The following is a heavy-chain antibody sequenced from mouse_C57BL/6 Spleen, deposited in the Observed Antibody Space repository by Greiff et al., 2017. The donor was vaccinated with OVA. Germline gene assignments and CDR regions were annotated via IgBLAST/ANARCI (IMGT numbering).Heavy chain of an antibody. CDR3: ARDYYGRGYFDV. J-gene: IGHJ1*03. Sequence: QLKESGPGMVKPSQSLSLTCTVTGYSITSGYDWHWIRHFPGNKLEWMGYISYSGSTNYNPSLKSRISITHDTSKNHFFLKLNSVTTEDTATYYCARDYYGRGYFDVWGTGTTVTVSS. CDR1: GYSITSGYD. D-gene: IGHD1-1*01. V-gene: IGHV3-1*01. CDR2: ISYSGST.